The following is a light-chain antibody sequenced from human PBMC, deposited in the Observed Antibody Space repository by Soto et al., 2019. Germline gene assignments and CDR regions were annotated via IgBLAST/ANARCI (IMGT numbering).Light chain of an antibody. CDR2: GAS. CDR1: ETISSHY. CDR3: QNFGDSPFT. V-gene: IGKV3-20*01. J-gene: IGKJ3*01. Sequence: VCMLSPDNLCLCQVGRATISRSASETISSHYIAWYQQKPGQAPRLLIFGASTRATGIPDRFSGSWSGTDFTLTISRLEPEDFAVYYCQNFGDSPFTFGPGTKVDIK.